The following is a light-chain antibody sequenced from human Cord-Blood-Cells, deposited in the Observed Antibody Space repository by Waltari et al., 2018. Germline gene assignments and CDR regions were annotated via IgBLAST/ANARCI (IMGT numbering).Light chain of an antibody. Sequence: QSALTQPASVSGSPGQSITISCTGTSSDVGGYNYVSWYQPHPGKAPNLMIYDVRKRPSGVSNRFSGSKSVNTGSLTISGLQAEDEADYYCSSYTSSSTLVFGGGTKLTVL. CDR1: SSDVGGYNY. J-gene: IGLJ2*01. CDR2: DVR. CDR3: SSYTSSSTLV. V-gene: IGLV2-14*03.